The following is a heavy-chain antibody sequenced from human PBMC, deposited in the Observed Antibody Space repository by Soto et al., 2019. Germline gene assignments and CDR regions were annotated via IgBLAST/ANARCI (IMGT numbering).Heavy chain of an antibody. CDR3: AADLPDWGAYAFDY. D-gene: IGHD3-16*01. V-gene: IGHV3-15*07. J-gene: IGHJ4*02. CDR2: IKSMPDGGTT. CDR1: GFSFNYAW. Sequence: EVQLVESGGGLVEPGGALRLSCAASGFSFNYAWLNWVRQAPGQGLEWVGRIKSMPDGGTTDYAAPVKGRFTISRDDLGNTVYLQMNSLKTEDTAVYYCAADLPDWGAYAFDYWGQGTLVTVSP.